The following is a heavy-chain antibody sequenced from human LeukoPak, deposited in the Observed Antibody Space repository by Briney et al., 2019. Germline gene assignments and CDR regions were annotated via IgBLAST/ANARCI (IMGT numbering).Heavy chain of an antibody. V-gene: IGHV3-30*02. CDR3: AKDRPPSVYDSGGHFDC. CDR1: GFTFGSYA. Sequence: PGGSLRLSCTASGFTFGSYAMHWVRQAPGKGLEWVAFIRNDGSNKYYADSVKGRFTISRDNSKKTVNLQMNSLTTEDTAVYYCAKDRPPSVYDSGGHFDCWGQGTLVTVSS. J-gene: IGHJ4*02. D-gene: IGHD5/OR15-5a*01. CDR2: IRNDGSNK.